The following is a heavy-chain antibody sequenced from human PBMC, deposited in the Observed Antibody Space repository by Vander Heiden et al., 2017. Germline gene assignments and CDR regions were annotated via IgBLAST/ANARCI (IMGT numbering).Heavy chain of an antibody. V-gene: IGHV3-21*01. Sequence: EVQLVESGGGLVKPGGSLRLYCAASGFPFGSYSMNWVRQAPGKGLEWVSSISSSSSYIYYADSVKGRFTISRDNAKNSLYLQMNSLRAEDTAVYYCARDPLHCSGGSCYSWGQGTLVTVSS. CDR1: GFPFGSYS. J-gene: IGHJ4*02. D-gene: IGHD2-15*01. CDR2: ISSSSSYI. CDR3: ARDPLHCSGGSCYS.